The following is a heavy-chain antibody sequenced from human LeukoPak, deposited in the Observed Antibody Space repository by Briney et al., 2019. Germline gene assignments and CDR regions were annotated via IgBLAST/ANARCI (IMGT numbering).Heavy chain of an antibody. Sequence: SETLSLTCTVSGGSVSSGTYYWTWIRQPPGKGLEWIAYISYNENTNYNPSLKSRLTISLDTSSNQFSLRLSSGTAADTAVYYCAREASLVRGIFITRYGLDVWGRGTTVTVSS. J-gene: IGHJ6*04. CDR1: GGSVSSGTYY. CDR3: AREASLVRGIFITRYGLDV. V-gene: IGHV4-61*01. D-gene: IGHD3-10*01. CDR2: ISYNENT.